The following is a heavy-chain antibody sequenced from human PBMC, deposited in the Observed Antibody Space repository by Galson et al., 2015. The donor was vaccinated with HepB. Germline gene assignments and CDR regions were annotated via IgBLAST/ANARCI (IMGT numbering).Heavy chain of an antibody. Sequence: SLRLSCAASGFTFSSYGMHWVRQAPGKGLHWVALIWYDGSHAYYAGSVKGRFTISRDNSKNTLYLQMNNLRAEDTAFYYCARDRDYPDAFDIWGQGTMVTVSS. D-gene: IGHD4-17*01. CDR2: IWYDGSHA. V-gene: IGHV3-33*01. CDR1: GFTFSSYG. J-gene: IGHJ3*02. CDR3: ARDRDYPDAFDI.